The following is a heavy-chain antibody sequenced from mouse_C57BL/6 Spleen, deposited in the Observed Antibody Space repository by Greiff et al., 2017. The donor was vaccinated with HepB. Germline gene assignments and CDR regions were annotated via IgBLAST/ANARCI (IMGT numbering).Heavy chain of an antibody. Sequence: QLQQSGPELVKPGASVKISCKASGYAFSSSWMNWVKQRPGKGLEWIGRIYPGDGDTNYNGKFKGKATLTADKSSSTAYMQLSSLTSEDSAVYFCAIYEGYFDVWGTGTTVTVSS. CDR1: GYAFSSSW. CDR2: IYPGDGDT. J-gene: IGHJ1*03. V-gene: IGHV1-82*01. D-gene: IGHD2-3*01. CDR3: AIYEGYFDV.